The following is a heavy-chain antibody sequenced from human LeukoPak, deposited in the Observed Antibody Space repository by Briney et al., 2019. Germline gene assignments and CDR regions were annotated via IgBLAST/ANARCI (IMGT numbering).Heavy chain of an antibody. J-gene: IGHJ4*02. CDR3: ARVEDFDY. V-gene: IGHV1-18*01. D-gene: IGHD2-15*01. Sequence: ASVKVSCKASGYTFTSYAISWVRQAPGQGLEWMGWISAYNGNTDYAQKVQGRITLTTDTSTTTAYMDLRSLRSDDTAVYYCARVEDFDYWGQGTLVTVSS. CDR2: ISAYNGNT. CDR1: GYTFTSYA.